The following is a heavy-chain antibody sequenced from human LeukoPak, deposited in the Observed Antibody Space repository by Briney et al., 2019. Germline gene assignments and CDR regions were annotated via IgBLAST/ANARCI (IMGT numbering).Heavy chain of an antibody. CDR2: ISWNSGSI. CDR3: AKDRLPVGVLFDF. Sequence: PGRSLRLSCAASGFIFDDYAMQWVRQAPGKGLEWVSRISWNSGSIGYADSVMGRFTISRDNAKNSRYLQMNSLRGECTALYYGAKDRLPVGVLFDFWGQGTLVTVSS. CDR1: GFIFDDYA. J-gene: IGHJ4*02. V-gene: IGHV3-9*01. D-gene: IGHD1-26*01.